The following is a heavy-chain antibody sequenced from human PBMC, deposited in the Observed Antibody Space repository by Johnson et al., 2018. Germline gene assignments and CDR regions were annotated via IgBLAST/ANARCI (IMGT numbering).Heavy chain of an antibody. CDR3: AKVSGSYYGGGYYGMDV. J-gene: IGHJ6*02. V-gene: IGHV3-23*04. Sequence: VQLVQSGGGLVQPGGSLRLSCAASGFTFSSYAMSWVRQAPGKGLEWVSAISGSGGSTYYADSVKGRFTISRDNSKNTLYLQMNSLRAEDTAVNYCAKVSGSYYGGGYYGMDVWGQGTTVTVSS. CDR1: GFTFSSYA. D-gene: IGHD1-26*01. CDR2: ISGSGGST.